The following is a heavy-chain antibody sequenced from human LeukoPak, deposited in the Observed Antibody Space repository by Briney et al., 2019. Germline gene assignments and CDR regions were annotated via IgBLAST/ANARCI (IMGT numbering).Heavy chain of an antibody. CDR3: ARGPSGYHNT. CDR2: ISGSGGST. V-gene: IGHV3-23*01. J-gene: IGHJ4*02. CDR1: GFTFSSYG. Sequence: GGSLRLSCAASGFTFSSYGLTWVRQAPGKGLEWVSNISGSGGSTYYADSVKGRFTISRDNSKNTPYLQMNSLRAEDTAVYYCARGPSGYHNTGGQGTLVTVSS. D-gene: IGHD5-12*01.